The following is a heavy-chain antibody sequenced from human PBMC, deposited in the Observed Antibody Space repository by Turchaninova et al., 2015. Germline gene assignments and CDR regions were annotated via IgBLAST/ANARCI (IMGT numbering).Heavy chain of an antibody. CDR3: AKLDCTGGSCYSGEGYYFDY. V-gene: IGHV3-30*02. Sequence: QVQLVESGGGVGQPGGVLRHTLAADGCPLGWYGMHWFRKAPGKGLEWVAFIRYDGDNKYYAASGKGRFTISRDNSKKTLYLQMNSLRAEDTAVYYCAKLDCTGGSCYSGEGYYFDYWGQGTLVSVSS. CDR2: IRYDGDNK. J-gene: IGHJ4*02. CDR1: GCPLGWYG. D-gene: IGHD2-15*01.